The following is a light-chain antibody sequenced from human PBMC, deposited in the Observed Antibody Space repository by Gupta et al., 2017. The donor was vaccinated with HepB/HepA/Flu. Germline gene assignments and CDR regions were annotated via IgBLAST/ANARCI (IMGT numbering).Light chain of an antibody. Sequence: SYELTQPPSVSVSPVQTASITCSGDKLGDKYACWYQQKPGQSPVLVIYQDSKRPSGIPERFSGSNSGNPATLTISGTQAMDEADYYCQAWDSSTVVFGGGTKLTVL. CDR1: KLGDKY. CDR3: QAWDSSTVV. J-gene: IGLJ2*01. CDR2: QDS. V-gene: IGLV3-1*01.